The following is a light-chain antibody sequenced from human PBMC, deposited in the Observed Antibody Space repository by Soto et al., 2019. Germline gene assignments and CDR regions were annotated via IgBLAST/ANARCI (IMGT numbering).Light chain of an antibody. CDR3: QQYNNWPPIT. V-gene: IGKV3-15*01. CDR1: QSVRSK. Sequence: EVVMRQSPDTLSVSPGETVTLSCRASQSVRSKLAWYQQKPGQAPRLFIYGASTRANGIPARFSGSGSGTEFTLTISSLQSEDFAIYYCQQYNNWPPITFGQGTRLEIK. J-gene: IGKJ5*01. CDR2: GAS.